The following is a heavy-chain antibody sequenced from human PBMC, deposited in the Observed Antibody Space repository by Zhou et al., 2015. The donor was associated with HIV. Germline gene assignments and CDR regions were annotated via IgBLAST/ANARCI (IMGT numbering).Heavy chain of an antibody. CDR1: GGTYSSYA. CDR2: ISPIFGTA. CDR3: ARQHYDILTGYYNFAVNWFDP. V-gene: IGHV1-69*01. D-gene: IGHD3-9*01. Sequence: QVQLVQSGAEVKKPGSSVKVSCKASGGTYSSYAISWVRQAPGQGLEWMGGISPIFGTAKFAQKFQGRVTITADESTSTAYMELTSLTSEDTAFYYCARQHYDILTGYYNFAVNWFDPWGQGTLVTVSS. J-gene: IGHJ5*02.